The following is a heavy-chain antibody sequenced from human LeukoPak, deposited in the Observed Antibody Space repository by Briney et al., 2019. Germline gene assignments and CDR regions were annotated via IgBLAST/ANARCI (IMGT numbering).Heavy chain of an antibody. D-gene: IGHD5-12*01. Sequence: ASLKVSCKASGYTFINYGISWVRQAPGQGLEWIGWISAYTGNTNYAQKFQGRVTMTTDTSASTAHMELRSLRSDDTAVFYCVRGRRAATILGGLDYWGQGTLVIVSS. CDR3: VRGRRAATILGGLDY. J-gene: IGHJ4*02. CDR2: ISAYTGNT. CDR1: GYTFINYG. V-gene: IGHV1-18*01.